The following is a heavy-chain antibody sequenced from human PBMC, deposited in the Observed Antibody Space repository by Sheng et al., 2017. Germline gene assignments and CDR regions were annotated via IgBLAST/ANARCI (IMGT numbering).Heavy chain of an antibody. CDR2: INHSGST. CDR3: AIMNYGGNIDGQKTIDY. CDR1: GGSFSGYY. V-gene: IGHV4-34*01. Sequence: QVQLQQWGAGLLKPSETLSLTCAVYGGSFSGYYWSWIRQPPGKGLEWIGEINHSGSTNYNPSLKSRVTISVDTSKNQFSLKLSSVTAADTAVYYCAIMNYGGNIDGQKTIDYWAREPWSPSPQ. D-gene: IGHD4-17*01. J-gene: IGHJ4*02.